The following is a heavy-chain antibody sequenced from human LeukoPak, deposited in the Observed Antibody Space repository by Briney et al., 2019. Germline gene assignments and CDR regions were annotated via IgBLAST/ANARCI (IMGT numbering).Heavy chain of an antibody. CDR2: ISDIGSI. CDR1: GGSISSYY. CDR3: ARHWTNGGNNWFDP. J-gene: IGHJ5*02. V-gene: IGHV4-59*08. D-gene: IGHD3-16*01. Sequence: ASETLSLTCTVSGGSISSYYWSWIRQPPGKGLEWIAYISDIGSINYNPSLKSRVTISLDTSKNQFSLKLRSVTAADTAIYYCARHWTNGGNNWFDPWSQGTLVTVSS.